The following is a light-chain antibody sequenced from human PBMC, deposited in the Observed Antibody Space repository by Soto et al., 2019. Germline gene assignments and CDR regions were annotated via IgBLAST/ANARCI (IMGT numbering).Light chain of an antibody. CDR2: DTF. CDR1: QGVGNN. J-gene: IGKJ4*01. Sequence: EIVMTQSPATLSVSPGGRATLSCRASQGVGNNLAWYQQKPGLAPRLLIFDTFTRATGVPARFSGSGSGTEFTLTISSLQSEDFAMYYCQQYNSWPPALTVGGGTKVEIK. CDR3: QQYNSWPPALT. V-gene: IGKV3-15*01.